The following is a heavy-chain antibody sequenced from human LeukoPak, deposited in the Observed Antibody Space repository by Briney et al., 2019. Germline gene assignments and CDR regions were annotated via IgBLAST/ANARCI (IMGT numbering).Heavy chain of an antibody. Sequence: SETLSLTCTVSGGSISSYYWSWIRQPAGKGLEWIGSIYYSGSTYYNPSLKSRVTISVDTSKNQFSLKLSSVTAADTAVYYCARQAFRRYFDYWGQGTLVTVSS. CDR3: ARQAFRRYFDY. J-gene: IGHJ4*02. CDR1: GGSISSYY. D-gene: IGHD3-3*02. V-gene: IGHV4-59*08. CDR2: IYYSGST.